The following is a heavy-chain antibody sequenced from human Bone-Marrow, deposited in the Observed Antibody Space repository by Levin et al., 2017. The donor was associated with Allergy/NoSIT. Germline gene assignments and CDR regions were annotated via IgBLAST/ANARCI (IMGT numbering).Heavy chain of an antibody. CDR2: IIPILGIA. CDR1: GGTFSSYT. D-gene: IGHD2-2*01. Sequence: SVKVSCKASGGTFSSYTISWVRQAPGQGLEWMGRIIPILGIANYAQKFQGRVTITADKSTSTAYMELSSLRSEDTAVYYCARGSRYCSSTSCYDLNNWFDPWGQGTLVTVSS. CDR3: ARGSRYCSSTSCYDLNNWFDP. J-gene: IGHJ5*02. V-gene: IGHV1-69*02.